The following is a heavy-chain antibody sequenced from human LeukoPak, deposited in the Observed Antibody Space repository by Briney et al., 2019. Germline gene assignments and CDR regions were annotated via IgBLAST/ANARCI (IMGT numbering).Heavy chain of an antibody. CDR2: IWYDGSNK. V-gene: IGHV3-33*06. Sequence: GGSLRLSCAASGFTFSSYGMHWVRQAPGKGLEWVAVIWYDGSNKCYADSVKGRFTISRDNSKNTLYLQMNSLRAEDTAVYYCAKSRSAVAATRESLDYWGQGTLVTVSS. D-gene: IGHD2-15*01. CDR3: AKSRSAVAATRESLDY. CDR1: GFTFSSYG. J-gene: IGHJ4*02.